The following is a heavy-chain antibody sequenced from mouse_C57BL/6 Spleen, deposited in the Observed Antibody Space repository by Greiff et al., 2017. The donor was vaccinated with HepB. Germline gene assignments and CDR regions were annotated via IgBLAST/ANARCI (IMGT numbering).Heavy chain of an antibody. Sequence: VQLQQSGPELVRPGVSVKISCKGSGYTFTDYAMHWVKQSHAKSLEWIGVISTYYGDASYNQKFKDKAKMTVDKSSSTAYMELARLTSEDSAVYYCASGVTTVVEGDYWGQGTTLTVSS. CDR2: ISTYYGDA. D-gene: IGHD1-1*01. J-gene: IGHJ2*01. V-gene: IGHV1-67*01. CDR3: ASGVTTVVEGDY. CDR1: GYTFTDYA.